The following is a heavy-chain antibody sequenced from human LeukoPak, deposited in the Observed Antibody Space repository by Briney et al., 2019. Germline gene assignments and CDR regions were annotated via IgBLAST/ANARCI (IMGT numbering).Heavy chain of an antibody. D-gene: IGHD3-10*01. J-gene: IGHJ6*02. V-gene: IGHV4-34*01. CDR3: ASPQSTGPSYGMDV. CDR1: GGSFSGYY. CDR2: INHSGST. Sequence: SETLSLTCAVYGGSFSGYYWSWIRQPPGKGLEWIGEINHSGSTNYNPSLKSRVTISVDTSKNQFSLKLSSVTAADTAVYYCASPQSTGPSYGMDVWGQGTTVTVSS.